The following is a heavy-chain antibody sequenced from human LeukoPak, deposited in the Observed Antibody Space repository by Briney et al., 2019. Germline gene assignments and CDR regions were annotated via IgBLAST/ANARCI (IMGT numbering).Heavy chain of an antibody. CDR2: INPSGGST. D-gene: IGHD4-11*01. CDR1: GYTFTSYY. Sequence: ASVKVSCKASGYTFTSYYMHWVRQAPGQGLEWMGIINPSGGSTSYAQKFQGRVTMTRDMSTSTVYMELSSLRSENTAVYYCASDLMQMTTVTTVEDAFDIWGQGTMVTVSS. CDR3: ASDLMQMTTVTTVEDAFDI. J-gene: IGHJ3*02. V-gene: IGHV1-46*01.